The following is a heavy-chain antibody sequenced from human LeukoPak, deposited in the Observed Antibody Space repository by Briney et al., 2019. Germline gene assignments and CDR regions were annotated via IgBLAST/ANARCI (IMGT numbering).Heavy chain of an antibody. V-gene: IGHV3-23*01. CDR3: GRGIDYSSGPDY. CDR2: ISASGGSA. J-gene: IGHJ4*02. CDR1: GFTFSSYA. D-gene: IGHD6-19*01. Sequence: GGSLRLSCAASGFTFSSYAMSWVRQAPGKGLEWVSVISASGGSAYYVDSVKGRFTMSRDNSKNTLYLQMNSLRAEDTAVYYCGRGIDYSSGPDYWGQGTLVTVSS.